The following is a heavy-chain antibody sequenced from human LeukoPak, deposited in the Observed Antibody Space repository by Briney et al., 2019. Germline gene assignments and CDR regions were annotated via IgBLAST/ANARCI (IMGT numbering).Heavy chain of an antibody. CDR3: ARQGIAAAGSGY. Sequence: SETLSLTCTVSGGSISSGGYYWSWIRQPPGKGLEWIGYIYHSGSTYYNPSLKSRVTISVDRSKNQFSLKLSSVTAADTAVYYCARQGIAAAGSGYWGQGTLVTVSS. CDR2: IYHSGST. D-gene: IGHD6-13*01. V-gene: IGHV4-30-2*01. J-gene: IGHJ4*02. CDR1: GGSISSGGYY.